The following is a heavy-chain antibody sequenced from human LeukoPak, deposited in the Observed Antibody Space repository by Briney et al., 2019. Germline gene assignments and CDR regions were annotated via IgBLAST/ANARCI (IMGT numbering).Heavy chain of an antibody. D-gene: IGHD3-9*01. CDR1: GYTFNTYG. V-gene: IGHV1-18*01. J-gene: IGHJ4*02. CDR3: ARALAQGGSFDLYYFDS. CDR2: ISGYNGKT. Sequence: GASVKVSCKASGYTFNTYGITWVRQAPGQGLEWMGWISGYNGKTKYAQKLQDRVTMTTDTSTSTSYMELRSLRSDDTAVYYCARALAQGGSFDLYYFDSWGQGSLVTVSS.